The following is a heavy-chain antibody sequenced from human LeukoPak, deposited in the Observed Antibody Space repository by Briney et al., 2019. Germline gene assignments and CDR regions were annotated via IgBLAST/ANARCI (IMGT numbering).Heavy chain of an antibody. D-gene: IGHD3-22*01. CDR1: GGSISSYY. CDR2: IYYSGST. J-gene: IGHJ4*02. CDR3: ARGVEYYYDSSGYYPYYFDY. V-gene: IGHV4-59*01. Sequence: PSETLSLTCTVSGGSISSYYWSWIRQPPGKGLEWIGYIYYSGSTNYNPSLKSRVTISVDTSKNQFSLKLSSVIAADTAVYYCARGVEYYYDSSGYYPYYFDYWGQGTLVTVSS.